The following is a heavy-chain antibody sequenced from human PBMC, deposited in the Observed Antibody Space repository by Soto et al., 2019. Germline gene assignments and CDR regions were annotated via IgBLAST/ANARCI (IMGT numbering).Heavy chain of an antibody. CDR2: IYPGDSDT. V-gene: IGHV5-51*01. CDR1: GYSFTSYW. D-gene: IGHD6-13*01. Sequence: PGESLKISCKGSGYSFTSYWIGWVRQMPGKGLEWMGIIYPGDSDTRYSPSFQGQVTISADKSITTAYLQWSSLKASDTAMYYCARHYWAAGGNDAFDIWGQGTMVTVSS. CDR3: ARHYWAAGGNDAFDI. J-gene: IGHJ3*02.